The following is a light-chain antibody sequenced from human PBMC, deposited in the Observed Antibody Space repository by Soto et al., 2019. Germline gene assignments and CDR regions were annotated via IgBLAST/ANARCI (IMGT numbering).Light chain of an antibody. CDR2: GAS. J-gene: IGKJ4*01. Sequence: EIALTQSPGTLSLSPGERATLSCRASQTIGSRYLAWYQQKPGQRPRLLIYGASSRATGIPDRFSGSGSGTDITLTISRLEPEDFAVYYCQHYVSSPLTFGGGTKVEI. CDR1: QTIGSRY. CDR3: QHYVSSPLT. V-gene: IGKV3-20*01.